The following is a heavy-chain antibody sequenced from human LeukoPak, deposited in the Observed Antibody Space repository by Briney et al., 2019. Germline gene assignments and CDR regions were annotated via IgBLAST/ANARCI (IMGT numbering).Heavy chain of an antibody. CDR1: GVSVTIGGSY. J-gene: IGHJ4*02. D-gene: IGHD5-24*01. CDR3: ARPGDGYNWDYFDY. V-gene: IGHV4-31*03. CDR2: IYNNGNT. Sequence: SETLSLTCTVSGVSVTIGGSYWTWIRQHPGKGLEWIGYIYNNGNTYYNPSLKSRLTLSFDKSKNQFSMQLTSVTAADTAVYYCARPGDGYNWDYFDYWGQGTLVTVSS.